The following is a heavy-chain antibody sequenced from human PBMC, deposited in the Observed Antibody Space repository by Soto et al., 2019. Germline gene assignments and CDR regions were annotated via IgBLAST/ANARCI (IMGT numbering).Heavy chain of an antibody. V-gene: IGHV4-59*08. CDR3: ARHLVGFWYFDH. J-gene: IGHJ4*02. CDR2: INHSGRF. D-gene: IGHD3-3*01. Sequence: SETLSLTCTVSGGSISTYYWSWIRKPPGKALEWIGFINHSGRFNYNPSLGSRVTISVDTSKNHFSLRLTSVTAADTAVYYCARHLVGFWYFDHWGQGALVTVSS. CDR1: GGSISTYY.